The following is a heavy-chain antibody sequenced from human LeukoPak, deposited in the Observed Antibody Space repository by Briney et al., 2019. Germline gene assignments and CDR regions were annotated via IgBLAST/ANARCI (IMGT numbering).Heavy chain of an antibody. Sequence: GGSLRLSCAASGFTFSSYEMNWVRQAPGKGLEWVSYISSSGSTIYYADSVKGRFTISRDNAKNSLYLQMNSLRAEDTAVYYCARVGYSYGYIPNDYWGQGTLVPVSS. CDR2: ISSSGSTI. CDR1: GFTFSSYE. J-gene: IGHJ4*02. CDR3: ARVGYSYGYIPNDY. V-gene: IGHV3-48*03. D-gene: IGHD5-18*01.